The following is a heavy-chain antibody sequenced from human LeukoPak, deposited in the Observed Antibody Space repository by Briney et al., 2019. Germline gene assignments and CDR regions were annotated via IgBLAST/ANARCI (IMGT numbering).Heavy chain of an antibody. CDR1: GYTFTSYY. D-gene: IGHD2/OR15-2a*01. Sequence: GASVKVSCKASGYTFTSYYMHWVRQAPGQGLEWMGIINPNSGGTNYAQKFQGRVTMTRDTSISTAYMELSRLRSDDTAVYYCASRLSFSDAFDIWGQGTMVTVSS. CDR2: INPNSGGT. J-gene: IGHJ3*02. V-gene: IGHV1-2*02. CDR3: ASRLSFSDAFDI.